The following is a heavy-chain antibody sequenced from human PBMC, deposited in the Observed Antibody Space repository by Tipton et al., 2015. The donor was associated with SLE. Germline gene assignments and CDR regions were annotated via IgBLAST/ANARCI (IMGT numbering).Heavy chain of an antibody. CDR2: IYYSGST. V-gene: IGHV4-39*07. J-gene: IGHJ4*02. Sequence: TLSLTCTVSGGSISSSSYYWGWIRQPPGKGLEWIGSIYYSGSTYYNPSLKSRVTISVDTSKNQFSLKLSSVTAADTAVYYCARVGVVTPFDYWGQGTLVTGS. CDR1: GGSISSSSYY. D-gene: IGHD4-23*01. CDR3: ARVGVVTPFDY.